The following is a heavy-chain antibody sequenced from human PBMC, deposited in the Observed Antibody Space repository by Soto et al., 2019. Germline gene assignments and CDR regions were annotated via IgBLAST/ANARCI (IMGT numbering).Heavy chain of an antibody. J-gene: IGHJ4*02. CDR3: ATSFGSGSRAFDY. Sequence: QVQLVQSGAEVKKPGSSVRVSCKASEDTFNSYTINWVRQAPGQGLQWMGRTIPMLGMSNYALKFQGRVTITADKSTTTADMELSRLRSDDTAVYYCATSFGSGSRAFDYWGQGTQVTVSS. D-gene: IGHD3-10*01. CDR1: EDTFNSYT. V-gene: IGHV1-69*02. CDR2: TIPMLGMS.